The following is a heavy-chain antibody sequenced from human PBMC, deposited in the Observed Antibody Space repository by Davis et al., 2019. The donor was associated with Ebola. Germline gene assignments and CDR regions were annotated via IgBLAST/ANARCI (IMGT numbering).Heavy chain of an antibody. J-gene: IGHJ4*02. Sequence: PGGSLRLSCSASGFTFSSYAMHWVRQAPGKRLEYVSAISTTGDGTYYAGSVKGRFAISRDNSKNTLYLHMSSLRAEDTAVYYCVTYSSSSYYYWGQGSLVTVSS. CDR1: GFTFSSYA. D-gene: IGHD6-6*01. V-gene: IGHV3-64D*08. CDR2: ISTTGDGT. CDR3: VTYSSSSYYY.